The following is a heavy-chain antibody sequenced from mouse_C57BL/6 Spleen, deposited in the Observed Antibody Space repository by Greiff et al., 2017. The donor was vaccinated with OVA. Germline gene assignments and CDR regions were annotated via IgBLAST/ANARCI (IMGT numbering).Heavy chain of an antibody. V-gene: IGHV5-6*01. CDR3: ARLEWEGY. Sequence: EVKLMESGGDLVKPGGSLKLSCAASGFTFSSYGMSWVRQTPDKRLEWVATISSGGSYTYYPDSVKGRFTISRDNAKNTLYLQMSSLKSEDTAMYYCARLEWEGYWGQGTTLTVSS. CDR1: GFTFSSYG. D-gene: IGHD1-3*01. J-gene: IGHJ2*01. CDR2: ISSGGSYT.